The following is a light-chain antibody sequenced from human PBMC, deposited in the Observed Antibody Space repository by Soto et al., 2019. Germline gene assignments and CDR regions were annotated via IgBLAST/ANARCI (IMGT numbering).Light chain of an antibody. Sequence: QLVLTQPASVSGSPGQSITISCTGTSSDVGDYPYVSWYQQHPGKAPKVVIYDVNKRPSGASDRFSGSKSGNTASLTISGLQAEDEADYYCCSYTTTPTHVLFGGGTKVTVL. J-gene: IGLJ3*02. CDR3: CSYTTTPTHVL. CDR1: SSDVGDYPY. V-gene: IGLV2-14*03. CDR2: DVN.